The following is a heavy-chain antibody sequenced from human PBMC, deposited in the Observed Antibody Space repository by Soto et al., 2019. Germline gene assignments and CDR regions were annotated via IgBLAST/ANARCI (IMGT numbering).Heavy chain of an antibody. CDR2: IYWNDDK. V-gene: IGHV2-5*01. D-gene: IGHD3-10*01. Sequence: SGPTLVNPPQTLTLTCTFSGFSLTTSGVGVGWIRQPPGKALEWLAVIYWNDDKRYSPSLKSRLTITKDSSKNQVVLTVTNMDPVDTATYYCARQDPAGLRAYYFDYWGQGTQVTVSS. J-gene: IGHJ4*02. CDR1: GFSLTTSGVG. CDR3: ARQDPAGLRAYYFDY.